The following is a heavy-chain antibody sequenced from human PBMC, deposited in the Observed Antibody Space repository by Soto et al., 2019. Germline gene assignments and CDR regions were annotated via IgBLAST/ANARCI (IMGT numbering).Heavy chain of an antibody. CDR2: IWYDGSNK. CDR1: GFTFSSYG. CDR3: ARDRIAAAGATDFDY. D-gene: IGHD6-13*01. J-gene: IGHJ4*02. V-gene: IGHV3-33*01. Sequence: QVQLVESGGGVVQPGRSLRLSCAASGFTFSSYGMHWVRQAPGKGLEWVAVIWYDGSNKYYADSVKGRFTFSRDNSKNTLYLQMNSLRAEDTAVYYCARDRIAAAGATDFDYWGQGTLVTVSS.